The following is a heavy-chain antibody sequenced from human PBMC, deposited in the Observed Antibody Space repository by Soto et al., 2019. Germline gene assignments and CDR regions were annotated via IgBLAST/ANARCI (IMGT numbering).Heavy chain of an antibody. D-gene: IGHD3-22*01. Sequence: GCSISSGDYYWSWIRQPPGKGLEWIGYIYYSGSTYYNPSLKSRVTISVDTSKNQFSLKLSSVTAADTAVYYCARAFYYDSSEIDYWGQGTLVTVSS. CDR1: GCSISSGDYY. V-gene: IGHV4-30-4*01. J-gene: IGHJ4*02. CDR3: ARAFYYDSSEIDY. CDR2: IYYSGST.